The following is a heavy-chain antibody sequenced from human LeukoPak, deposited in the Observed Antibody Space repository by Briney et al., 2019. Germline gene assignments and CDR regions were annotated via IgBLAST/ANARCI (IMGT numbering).Heavy chain of an antibody. D-gene: IGHD3-22*01. CDR1: GFIFSSYE. Sequence: GGSLRLSCAASGFIFSSYEMNWVRQAGGKGLEWVSYISSSGSTIYYADSVKGRFTISRDNAKNSLYLQMNSLRAEDTAVYYCARDQSIYDSSGTPHWGQGTLVTVSS. V-gene: IGHV3-48*03. CDR3: ARDQSIYDSSGTPH. J-gene: IGHJ4*02. CDR2: ISSSGSTI.